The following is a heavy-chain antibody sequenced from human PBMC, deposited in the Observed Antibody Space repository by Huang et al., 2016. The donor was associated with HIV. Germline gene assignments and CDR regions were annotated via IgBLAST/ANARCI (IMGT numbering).Heavy chain of an antibody. V-gene: IGHV2-5*02. J-gene: IGHJ4*02. Sequence: QITLKESGPTLVKPTQTLTLACTFSGFSLNTSGVGVAWIRQPPGKALAWLALIYWDDDKRYRPSLKSRLTISKDPSNNQVVLTITNMDPVDTASYFCAHIGDIFAAYSPEYFDYWGQGALVTVSS. CDR3: AHIGDIFAAYSPEYFDY. CDR2: IYWDDDK. D-gene: IGHD2-15*01. CDR1: GFSLNTSGVG.